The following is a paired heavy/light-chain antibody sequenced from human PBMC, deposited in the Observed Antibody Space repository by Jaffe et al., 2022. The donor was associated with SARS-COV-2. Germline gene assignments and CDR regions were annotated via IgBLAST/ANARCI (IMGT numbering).Light chain of an antibody. V-gene: IGKV1-39*01. Sequence: DIQMTQSPSSLSASIGDRIIIDCRASQTINSYLNWYQQKPGRAPKLLIYSSSTLQSGVPSRFSGSGSGTDFTLTISSLQPEDFATYWCQQTYSHPYTFGQGTNLEI. CDR1: QTINSY. CDR3: QQTYSHPYT. J-gene: IGKJ2*01. CDR2: SSS.
Heavy chain of an antibody. CDR3: ARGQALAGTVTYYYNGLDV. D-gene: IGHD1-1*01. J-gene: IGHJ6*02. CDR2: ISHGGST. Sequence: QVQLQQWGAGLLKPSETLSLTCAVYGESFSGYYWTWLRQSPGKGLEWIGEISHGGSTNYNPSLKSRVTILVDVSKNQFSLRLTSVTAADTAVYFCARGQALAGTVTYYYNGLDVWGRGTTVTVS. CDR1: GESFSGYY. V-gene: IGHV4-34*01.